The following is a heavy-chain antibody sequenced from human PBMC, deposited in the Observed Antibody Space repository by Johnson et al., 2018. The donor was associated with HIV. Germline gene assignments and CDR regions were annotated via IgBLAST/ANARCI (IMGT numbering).Heavy chain of an antibody. D-gene: IGHD1-26*01. J-gene: IGHJ3*02. V-gene: IGHV3-43*01. CDR2: ISWDGGST. CDR1: GFTFDDYT. Sequence: VQLVESGGVVVQPGGSLRLSCAASGFTFDDYTMHWVRQAPGKGLEWVSLISWDGGSTYYADSVKGRFTISRDNSKNSLYPQMNSLRTEDTALYYCAGSGSYYGDAFDIWGQGTMVTVSS. CDR3: AGSGSYYGDAFDI.